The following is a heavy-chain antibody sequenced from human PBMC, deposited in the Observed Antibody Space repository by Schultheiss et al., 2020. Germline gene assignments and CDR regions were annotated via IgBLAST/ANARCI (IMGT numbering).Heavy chain of an antibody. CDR1: GFTFSSYA. D-gene: IGHD6-19*01. CDR2: ISSNGGST. CDR3: TTDVFPAVASDY. V-gene: IGHV3-64*01. Sequence: GGSLRISCAASGFTFSSYAMSWVRQAPGKGLEYVSAISSNGGSTYYANSVKGRFTISRDTSQNTLYLQMNSLKTEDTAVYYCTTDVFPAVASDYWGQGTLVTVSS. J-gene: IGHJ4*02.